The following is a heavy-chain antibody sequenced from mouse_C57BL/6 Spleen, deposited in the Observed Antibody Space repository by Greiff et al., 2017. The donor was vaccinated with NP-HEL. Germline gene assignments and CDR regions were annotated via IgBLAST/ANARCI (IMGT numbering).Heavy chain of an antibody. CDR3: ARNYSKGGMDY. J-gene: IGHJ4*01. D-gene: IGHD2-5*01. Sequence: VQLQQPGAELVKPGASVKLSCKASGYTFTSYWMHWVKQRPGQGLEWIGMIHPNSGSTNYNEKFKSKATLTVDKSSSTAYMQLSSLTSEDSAVYYCARNYSKGGMDYWGQGTSVTVSS. V-gene: IGHV1-64*01. CDR1: GYTFTSYW. CDR2: IHPNSGST.